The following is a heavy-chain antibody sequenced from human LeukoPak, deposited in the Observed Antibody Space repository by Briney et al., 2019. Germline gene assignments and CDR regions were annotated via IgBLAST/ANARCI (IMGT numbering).Heavy chain of an antibody. D-gene: IGHD3-10*02. CDR3: ARGFCSDEICQVFTH. CDR1: GYTFSSYG. V-gene: IGHV1-18*01. J-gene: IGHJ4*02. CDR2: ISAYNGNT. Sequence: GASVKVSCKASGYTFSSYGISWVRQAPGQGLEWMGWISAYNGNTNYAQKLQGRVTMTTDTSTSTAYMELRSLRSDDTALYYCARGFCSDEICQVFTHWGQGTVVTVSS.